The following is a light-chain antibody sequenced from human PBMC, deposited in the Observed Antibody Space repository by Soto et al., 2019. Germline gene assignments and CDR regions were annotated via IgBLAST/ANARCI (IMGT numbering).Light chain of an antibody. CDR2: DAS. CDR1: QSISSY. J-gene: IGKJ2*01. Sequence: EVVLTQSPDTLSLPPGERATLSCRASQSISSYLAWYQQKPGQAPRLLIYDASSRATGIPARFSGSGSGTDFTLTISSLEPEDFAVYYCQQYGSSPNTFGQGTKLEIK. CDR3: QQYGSSPNT. V-gene: IGKV3-11*01.